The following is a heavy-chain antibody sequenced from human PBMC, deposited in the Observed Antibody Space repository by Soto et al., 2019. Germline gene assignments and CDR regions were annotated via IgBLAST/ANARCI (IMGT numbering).Heavy chain of an antibody. Sequence: QVQLVQSGAEVKKPGSSVKVSCKASGGTFSSYTISWVRQAPGQGLEWMGRIIPILGIANYAQKFQGRVTITSDKSTSTAYMELSSMRSEDTAVYYCASDAGSGNFDYWGQGTLVTVSS. D-gene: IGHD3-3*01. J-gene: IGHJ4*02. CDR3: ASDAGSGNFDY. V-gene: IGHV1-69*02. CDR1: GGTFSSYT. CDR2: IIPILGIA.